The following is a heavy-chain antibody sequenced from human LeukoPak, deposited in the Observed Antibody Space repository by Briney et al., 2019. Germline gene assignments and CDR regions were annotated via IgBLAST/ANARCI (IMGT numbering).Heavy chain of an antibody. D-gene: IGHD3-3*01. J-gene: IGHJ3*02. CDR1: GFTFSSYA. CDR2: ISGSGGST. Sequence: GGSLRLSCAASGFTFSSYAMSWVRQAPGKGLEWVSAISGSGGSTYYADSVKGRFTISRDSSKNTLYLQMNSLRAEDTAVYYCARASYYDFWSGYRVDAFDIWGQGTMVTVSS. V-gene: IGHV3-23*01. CDR3: ARASYYDFWSGYRVDAFDI.